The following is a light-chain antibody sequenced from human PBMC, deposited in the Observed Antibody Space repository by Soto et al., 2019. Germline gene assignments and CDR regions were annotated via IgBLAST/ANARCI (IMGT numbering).Light chain of an antibody. CDR3: QQYSTDPLT. CDR1: QSITTF. V-gene: IGKV1-5*01. J-gene: IGKJ4*01. CDR2: DAS. Sequence: GDRFTITCRASQSITTFLAWYQQKPGKAPQILIYDASKLEPGVPSRLSGGGSGTEFTLTISSLQPDDFATYYCQQYSTDPLTFGGGTKVEI.